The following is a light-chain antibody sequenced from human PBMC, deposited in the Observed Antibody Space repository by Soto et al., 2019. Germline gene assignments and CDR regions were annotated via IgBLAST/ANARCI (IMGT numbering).Light chain of an antibody. CDR2: DAS. CDR1: QGISSF. Sequence: DIQLTQSPSFLSASVGDRVTITCRASQGISSFLAWYQQKPGKAPKLLIYDASTLQSGVPSRFSGGGSGTEFTLTISSLQPEDFATYYCQQLYSYPRTFGPGTKVDIK. V-gene: IGKV1-9*01. J-gene: IGKJ3*01. CDR3: QQLYSYPRT.